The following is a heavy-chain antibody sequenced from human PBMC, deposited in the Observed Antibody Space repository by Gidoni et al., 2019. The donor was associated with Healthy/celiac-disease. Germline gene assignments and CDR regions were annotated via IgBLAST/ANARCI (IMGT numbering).Heavy chain of an antibody. CDR3: ASSPYYDILTGYGWLSDLPFDP. J-gene: IGHJ5*02. D-gene: IGHD3-9*01. Sequence: EVQLLESGGGLVPPGGSLRLSCAASGFTFSSYAIGWVRPAPGKGLEWVSAISGSGGSTYYADSVKGRFTIARDNSKNTLYLQMNSLRAEDTAVYYCASSPYYDILTGYGWLSDLPFDPWGQGTLVTVSS. V-gene: IGHV3-23*01. CDR1: GFTFSSYA. CDR2: ISGSGGST.